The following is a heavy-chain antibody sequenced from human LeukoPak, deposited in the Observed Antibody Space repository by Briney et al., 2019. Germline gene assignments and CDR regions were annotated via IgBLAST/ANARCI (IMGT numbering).Heavy chain of an antibody. Sequence: GGSLRLSCAASGFTFSSYSMNWVRQAPGKGLEWVSSISSSSSYIYYADSVKGRFTISRDNAKNSLYLQMNSLRAEDTAVYYCTRALKYYDFWSGYYVSGISDDAFDIWGQGTMVTVSS. CDR1: GFTFSSYS. J-gene: IGHJ3*02. V-gene: IGHV3-21*04. CDR2: ISSSSSYI. D-gene: IGHD3-3*01. CDR3: TRALKYYDFWSGYYVSGISDDAFDI.